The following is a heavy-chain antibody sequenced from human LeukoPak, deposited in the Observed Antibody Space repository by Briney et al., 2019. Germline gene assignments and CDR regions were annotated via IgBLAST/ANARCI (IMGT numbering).Heavy chain of an antibody. Sequence: PGGSLRLSCATSGFTFSDFHMNWIRQAPGKGLEWVASISSSGGIMYYADSVKGRFTISRDNTKNSLYLQMNSLRAEDTAVYYCAKDSGTSHLYYFDYWGQGTLVTVSS. D-gene: IGHD3/OR15-3a*01. CDR3: AKDSGTSHLYYFDY. V-gene: IGHV3-11*01. CDR1: GFTFSDFH. CDR2: ISSSGGIM. J-gene: IGHJ4*02.